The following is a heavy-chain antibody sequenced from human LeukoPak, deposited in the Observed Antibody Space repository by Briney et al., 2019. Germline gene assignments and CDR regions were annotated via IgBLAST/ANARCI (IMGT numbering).Heavy chain of an antibody. CDR1: GYTFTDYY. CDR2: VDPEDGET. V-gene: IGHV1-69-2*01. D-gene: IGHD2-2*01. CDR3: ALTSRGVPAATLDY. Sequence: VKVSCKVSGYTFTDYYMHWVQQPPGKGLEWMGLVDPEDGETIYAEKFQGRVNITADTSTDTAYTELSSLRSEDTAVYDCALTSRGVPAATLDYWGQGTLVTVSS. J-gene: IGHJ4*02.